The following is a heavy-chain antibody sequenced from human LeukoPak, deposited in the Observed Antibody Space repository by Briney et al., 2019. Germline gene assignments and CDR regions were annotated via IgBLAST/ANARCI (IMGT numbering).Heavy chain of an antibody. Sequence: LRLSCAASGFTFSSYAMSWIRQHPGKGLEWIGYIYYSGSTYYNPSLKSRVTISVDTSKNQFSLKLSSVTAADTAVYYCARDYGHSGTFDPWGQGTLVTVSS. J-gene: IGHJ5*02. D-gene: IGHD1-26*01. CDR1: GFTFSSYA. CDR2: IYYSGST. V-gene: IGHV4-31*02. CDR3: ARDYGHSGTFDP.